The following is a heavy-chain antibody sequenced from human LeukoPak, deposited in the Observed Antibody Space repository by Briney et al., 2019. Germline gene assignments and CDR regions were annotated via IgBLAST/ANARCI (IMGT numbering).Heavy chain of an antibody. CDR2: ISGYNGNT. D-gene: IGHD1-1*01. CDR3: ARDGTPGTTFRFDP. Sequence: ASVKVSCKASDYTYTSYGISWVRQAPGRGFEWMGWISGYNGNTNYAQKFQARVTMTTDTSTTTAYMELRSLRSDDTAVYYCARDGTPGTTFRFDPWGQGTLVIVSS. CDR1: DYTYTSYG. V-gene: IGHV1-18*01. J-gene: IGHJ5*02.